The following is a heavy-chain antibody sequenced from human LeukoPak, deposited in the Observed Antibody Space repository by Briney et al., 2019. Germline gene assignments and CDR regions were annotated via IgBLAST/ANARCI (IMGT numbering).Heavy chain of an antibody. CDR2: ISSSSSTI. CDR3: SGGYSYGSAFDI. V-gene: IGHV3-48*01. J-gene: IGHJ3*02. D-gene: IGHD5-18*01. Sequence: GGSLRLSCSASEFTFSSYSMNWVRQAPGKGLEWVSYISSSSSTIYYADSVKGRFTISRDNAKNSLYLQMNSLRAEDTAVYYCSGGYSYGSAFDIWGQGTMVTVSS. CDR1: EFTFSSYS.